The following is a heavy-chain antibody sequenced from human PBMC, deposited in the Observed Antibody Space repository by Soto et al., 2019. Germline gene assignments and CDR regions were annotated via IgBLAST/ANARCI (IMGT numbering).Heavy chain of an antibody. Sequence: QVQLVESGGGVVKPGGSLRLSCAASGFTFSDYYMRWIRQAPGKGLEWVSYTNSSGSTIYYADSVKRRFTISRDNAKKMLYLQLNSVRAVEPAVYYCAGAAGRDGYSVEYWGQGTLV. J-gene: IGHJ4*02. CDR1: GFTFSDYY. V-gene: IGHV3-11*01. CDR3: AGAAGRDGYSVEY. D-gene: IGHD4-4*01. CDR2: TNSSGSTI.